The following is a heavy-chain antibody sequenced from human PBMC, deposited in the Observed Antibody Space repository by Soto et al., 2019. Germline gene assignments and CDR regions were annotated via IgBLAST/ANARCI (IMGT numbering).Heavy chain of an antibody. D-gene: IGHD7-27*01. CDR2: ISATGRT. CDR3: ARDQSGAADI. J-gene: IGHJ3*02. V-gene: IGHV4-4*07. CDR1: GDSMSSYY. Sequence: QVQLQESGPGLVEPSETLSLTCTVSGDSMSSYYWNWIRQPAGEGLEWIGRISATGRTSYMSSLKSRITLSVDTSKNQFSLNLKFVTAADTAVYFCARDQSGAADIWGQGTMVTVS.